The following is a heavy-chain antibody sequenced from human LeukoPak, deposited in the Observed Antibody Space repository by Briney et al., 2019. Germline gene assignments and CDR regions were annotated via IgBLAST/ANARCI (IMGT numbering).Heavy chain of an antibody. CDR1: GFTFSSYG. Sequence: GGSLRLSCAASGFTFSSYGMHWVRQAPGKGLEWVAFIRYDGSNKYYADSVKGRFTISRDNSKNTLYLQMNSLRAEDTAVYYCAKDYRHYDILTGPTYYFDYWGQGTLVTVSS. J-gene: IGHJ4*02. CDR2: IRYDGSNK. CDR3: AKDYRHYDILTGPTYYFDY. V-gene: IGHV3-30*02. D-gene: IGHD3-9*01.